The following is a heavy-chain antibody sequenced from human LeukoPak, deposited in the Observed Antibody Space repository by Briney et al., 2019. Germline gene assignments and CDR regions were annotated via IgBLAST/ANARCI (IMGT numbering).Heavy chain of an antibody. D-gene: IGHD2-15*01. Sequence: GGSLRLSCAASGFTFSSYAMSWIRQAPGKGLEWVSYISSSGSTIYYADSVKGRFTISRDNAKNSLYLQMNSLRAEDTAVYYCARGIKGYCSGGSCYLADYYYMDVWGKGTTVTVSS. CDR2: ISSSGSTI. J-gene: IGHJ6*03. CDR1: GFTFSSYA. V-gene: IGHV3-11*01. CDR3: ARGIKGYCSGGSCYLADYYYMDV.